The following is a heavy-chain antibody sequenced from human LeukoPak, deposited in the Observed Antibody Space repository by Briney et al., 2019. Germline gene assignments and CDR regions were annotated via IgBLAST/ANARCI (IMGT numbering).Heavy chain of an antibody. CDR2: ISNTGNTI. J-gene: IGHJ4*02. CDR1: GFTFGDHY. V-gene: IGHV3-11*04. Sequence: GESLRLSCVTSGFTFGDHYMTWIRQAPGKGLEWVSYISNTGNTIYYADSVRGRFTISRDNAKSSLYLQMNSLRAEDTAVYYCARGWGHYGSGSFDYWGQGTLVTVSS. CDR3: ARGWGHYGSGSFDY. D-gene: IGHD3-10*01.